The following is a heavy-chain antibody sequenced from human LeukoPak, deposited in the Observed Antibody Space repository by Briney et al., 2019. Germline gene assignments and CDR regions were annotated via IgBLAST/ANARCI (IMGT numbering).Heavy chain of an antibody. J-gene: IGHJ5*02. V-gene: IGHV5-51*01. CDR2: TYPGDSDT. CDR3: ARLDCSGGSCYSGWFDP. D-gene: IGHD2-15*01. Sequence: GESLKISCKGSGYSFTSYWIGWVRQMPGKGLEWMGITYPGDSDTRYSPSFQGQVTISADKSISTAYLQWSSLKASDTAMYYCARLDCSGGSCYSGWFDPWGQGTLVTVSS. CDR1: GYSFTSYW.